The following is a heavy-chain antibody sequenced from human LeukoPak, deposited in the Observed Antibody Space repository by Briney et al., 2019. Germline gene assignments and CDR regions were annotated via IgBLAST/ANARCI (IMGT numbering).Heavy chain of an antibody. CDR3: AKGLQYSSSWYALGYYFDY. D-gene: IGHD6-13*01. J-gene: IGHJ4*02. Sequence: GSLRLSCAASGFTFSSYAMHWVRQAPGKGLEWVSAISGSGGSTYYADSVKGRFTISRDNSKNTLYLQMNSLRAEDTAVYYCAKGLQYSSSWYALGYYFDYWGQGTLVTVSS. CDR1: GFTFSSYA. V-gene: IGHV3-23*01. CDR2: ISGSGGST.